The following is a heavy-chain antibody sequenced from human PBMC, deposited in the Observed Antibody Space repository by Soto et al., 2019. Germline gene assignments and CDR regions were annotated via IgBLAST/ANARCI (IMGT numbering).Heavy chain of an antibody. D-gene: IGHD2-2*01. V-gene: IGHV4-34*01. CDR3: ARTLLYCSSTSCHYYYYYGMDV. CDR1: GGSLSGYY. J-gene: IGHJ6*02. Sequence: ETLSLTCAVYGGSLSGYYWSWIRQPPGKGLEWIGEINHSGSTNYSPSLKSRVTISVDTSKNQFSLKLSSVTAADTAVYYCARTLLYCSSTSCHYYYYYGMDVWGQGTTVTVSS. CDR2: INHSGST.